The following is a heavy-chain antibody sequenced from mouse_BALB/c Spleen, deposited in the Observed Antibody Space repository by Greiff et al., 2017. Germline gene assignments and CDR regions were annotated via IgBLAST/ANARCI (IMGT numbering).Heavy chain of an antibody. Sequence: DVHLVESGGGLVQPKGSLKLSCAASGFTFNTYAMNWVRQAPGKGLEWVARIRSKSNNYATYYADSVKYRFTISRDDSQSMLYLQMNNLKTEDTAMYYCVRHSTHWYFDVWGAGTTVTVSS. CDR2: IRSKSNNYAT. J-gene: IGHJ1*01. CDR1: GFTFNTYA. D-gene: IGHD2-1*01. V-gene: IGHV10-1*02. CDR3: VRHSTHWYFDV.